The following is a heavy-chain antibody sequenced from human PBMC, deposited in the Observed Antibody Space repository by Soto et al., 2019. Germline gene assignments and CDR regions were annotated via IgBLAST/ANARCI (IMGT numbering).Heavy chain of an antibody. D-gene: IGHD5-18*01. J-gene: IGHJ4*02. Sequence: EVQLVESGGGLVRPGGSLRLSCTVSGFSVRSFYMSWVRQAPGKGLEWVANIKEDGTEQHYVASVEGRFTISRDNPKNTLYLQMNSLRVEDTAVYYCARDRKASSYGWSKVLDYWGQGALVTVSA. CDR3: ARDRKASSYGWSKVLDY. V-gene: IGHV3-7*03. CDR1: GFSVRSFY. CDR2: IKEDGTEQ.